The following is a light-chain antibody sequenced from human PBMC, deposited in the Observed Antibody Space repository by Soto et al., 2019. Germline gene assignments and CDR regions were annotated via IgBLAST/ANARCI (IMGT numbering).Light chain of an antibody. V-gene: IGKV1-27*01. CDR2: AAS. CDR1: QGISCY. CDR3: QKYDSAASLT. Sequence: DIQITQSPSSLSASVGDRVTVTCRASQGISCYLAWYQQKPGKVPKLLIYAASTLQPGVPSRFSGSGSGTDFTLTISSLQPEDVATYYCQKYDSAASLTFGGGTNVEIK. J-gene: IGKJ4*01.